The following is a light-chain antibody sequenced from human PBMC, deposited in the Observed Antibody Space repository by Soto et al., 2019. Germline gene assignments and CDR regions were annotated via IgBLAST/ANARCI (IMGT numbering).Light chain of an antibody. CDR2: KAS. Sequence: DIQMTQSPSTLSESVGDRVTITCGASKSVSSWLAWYQQKPGKVPKLLIYKASTLQSGVPSRFSGSGSGTEFTLTISSLQPDDFAAYYCQQYKSNPLTFGGGTKVEIK. CDR1: KSVSSW. J-gene: IGKJ4*01. V-gene: IGKV1-5*03. CDR3: QQYKSNPLT.